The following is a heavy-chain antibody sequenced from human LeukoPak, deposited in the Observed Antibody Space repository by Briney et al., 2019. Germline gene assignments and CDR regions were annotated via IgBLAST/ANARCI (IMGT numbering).Heavy chain of an antibody. Sequence: PSGTLSLTCAASGLTFSGYAMHWVRQAPGKGLEWVAVISYDGSNKYYPASVKGRFTISRDNSKTTLYLQMNSLRDEDTAVYYSARYCSSTSCYLDYYYGMDVWGQGTTVTVSS. CDR1: GLTFSGYA. V-gene: IGHV3-30-3*01. J-gene: IGHJ6*02. CDR3: ARYCSSTSCYLDYYYGMDV. CDR2: ISYDGSNK. D-gene: IGHD2-2*01.